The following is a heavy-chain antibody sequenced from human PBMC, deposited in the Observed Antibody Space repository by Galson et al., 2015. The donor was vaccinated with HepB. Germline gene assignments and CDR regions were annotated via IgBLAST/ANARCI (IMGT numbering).Heavy chain of an antibody. CDR1: GFTFSSYS. CDR2: ISSSSSYI. D-gene: IGHD3-3*01. J-gene: IGHJ6*02. Sequence: SLRLSCAASGFTFSSYSMNWVRQAPGKGLEWVSSISSSSSYIYYADSVKGRFTISRDNAKNSLYLQMNGLRAEDTAVYYCARAGSAGKSGYYGMDVWGQGTTVTVSS. CDR3: ARAGSAGKSGYYGMDV. V-gene: IGHV3-21*01.